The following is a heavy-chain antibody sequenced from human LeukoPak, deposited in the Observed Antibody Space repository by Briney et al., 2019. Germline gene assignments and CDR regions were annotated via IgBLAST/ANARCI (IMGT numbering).Heavy chain of an antibody. CDR3: AKAIAAPVWYFDL. CDR2: ISNNGGNT. J-gene: IGHJ2*01. CDR1: GFSFSSHA. Sequence: PGGSLRLSCVASGFSFSSHAMHWVRQAPGKGLEYVSAISNNGGNTYYASSVKGRFTISRDNSRNTLYLQINTLRAEDTAVYYCAKAIAAPVWYFDLWGRGTLVTVSS. D-gene: IGHD6-13*01. V-gene: IGHV3-64*01.